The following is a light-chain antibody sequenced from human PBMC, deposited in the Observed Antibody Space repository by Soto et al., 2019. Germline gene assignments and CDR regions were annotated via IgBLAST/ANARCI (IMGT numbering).Light chain of an antibody. Sequence: EIVLTQSPGTLSLSPGERATLSCRASQSVSSNFLAWYQQRPGQAPRLLIYGASSRATGIPDRFSGSGSGTDFSLTFSRLEPEDFAVFYCQQYGSSPITFGQGTRLEIK. CDR1: QSVSSNF. J-gene: IGKJ5*01. CDR2: GAS. CDR3: QQYGSSPIT. V-gene: IGKV3-20*01.